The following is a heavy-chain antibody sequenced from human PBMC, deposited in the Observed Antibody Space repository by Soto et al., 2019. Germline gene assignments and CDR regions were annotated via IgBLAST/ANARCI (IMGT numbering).Heavy chain of an antibody. V-gene: IGHV5-51*01. CDR3: ARHRAYCGGDCPYAFDI. CDR2: IYPGDSDT. CDR1: GYSFTSYW. D-gene: IGHD2-21*02. J-gene: IGHJ3*02. Sequence: PGESLKISCKGSGYSFTSYWIGWVRQMPGKGLEWMGIIYPGDSDTRYSPSFQGQVTISADKSISTAYLQWSSLKASDTAMYYCARHRAYCGGDCPYAFDIWGQGTMVTVSS.